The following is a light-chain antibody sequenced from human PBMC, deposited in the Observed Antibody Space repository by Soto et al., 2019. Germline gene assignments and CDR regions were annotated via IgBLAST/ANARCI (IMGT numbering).Light chain of an antibody. J-gene: IGKJ3*01. CDR3: QQYDSSLFT. Sequence: EIVLTQSPGTLSLSPGERATLSCRASQSVSSSYLAWYQHKPGQAPRLLIYGASSRATGIPDRFSGSGSGKDFTLTISSLEPEDFAVYYCQQYDSSLFTFGPGTKVDIK. V-gene: IGKV3-20*01. CDR1: QSVSSSY. CDR2: GAS.